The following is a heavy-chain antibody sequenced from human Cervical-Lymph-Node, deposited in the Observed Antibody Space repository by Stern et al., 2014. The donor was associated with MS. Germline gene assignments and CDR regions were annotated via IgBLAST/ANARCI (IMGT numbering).Heavy chain of an antibody. Sequence: EVQLVESGGGLVQPGRSLRLSCAAARFALDDYAMHWVRQAPGKGLGWVSAISWTGTKIGYADSGKGRFTISRDNAKNSLFLQMNNLRAEDTALYYCATANYEFGYYGMDVWGQGTAVTVS. D-gene: IGHD3-3*01. CDR1: RFALDDYA. J-gene: IGHJ6*02. CDR3: ATANYEFGYYGMDV. V-gene: IGHV3-9*01. CDR2: ISWTGTKI.